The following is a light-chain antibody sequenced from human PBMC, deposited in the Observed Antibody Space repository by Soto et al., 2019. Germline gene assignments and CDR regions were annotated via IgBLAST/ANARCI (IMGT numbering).Light chain of an antibody. CDR1: RDVGSD. CDR2: AAS. V-gene: IGKV1-6*01. Sequence: TQMTQSPLSLSASVGEKIIITCRASRDVGSDVSWYQQKPGQAPELVIYAASNLYTGVPSRFSGRRSGTEFTLTISSLQPEDFASYYCLQDYGDSWTFGQGTKVEIE. CDR3: LQDYGDSWT. J-gene: IGKJ1*01.